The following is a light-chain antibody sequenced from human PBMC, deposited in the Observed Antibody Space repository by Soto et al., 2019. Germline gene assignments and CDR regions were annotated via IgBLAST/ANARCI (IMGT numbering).Light chain of an antibody. Sequence: QSALTQPASVSGSPGQSITISCTGTSSDVGGYTYVSWYQQHPGKAPKLMIYDVSNRPSGVSNRFSGSKSGNTASLTISGLQAEDEAEYYGSSYTSSSTRLEVFGTGTKLTVL. CDR1: SSDVGGYTY. V-gene: IGLV2-14*01. CDR3: SSYTSSSTRLEV. CDR2: DVS. J-gene: IGLJ1*01.